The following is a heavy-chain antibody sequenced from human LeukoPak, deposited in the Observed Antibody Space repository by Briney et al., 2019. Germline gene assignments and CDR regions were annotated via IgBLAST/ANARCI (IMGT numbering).Heavy chain of an antibody. CDR2: LYPGDSET. J-gene: IGHJ4*02. D-gene: IGHD6-13*01. CDR1: GYTFASHW. Sequence: GESLKISCKGSGYTFASHWIGWVRQMPGKGLEWMGILYPGDSETRYSPSFQGQVTISADESISTAYLQWGSLKASDTAIYYCARKSIIGAGENFDYWGQGTLVTVSS. CDR3: ARKSIIGAGENFDY. V-gene: IGHV5-51*01.